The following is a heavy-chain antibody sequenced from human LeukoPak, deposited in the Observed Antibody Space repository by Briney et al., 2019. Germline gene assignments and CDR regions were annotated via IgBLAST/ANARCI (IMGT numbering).Heavy chain of an antibody. D-gene: IGHD6-19*01. CDR2: IYSGGRT. J-gene: IGHJ4*02. CDR3: ARGATRTAVAGD. CDR1: GFTVSSNY. Sequence: GGSLRLSCAASGFTVSSNYMTWVRQALGKGLEWVSGIYSGGRTYYADSVRGRFTISRDNPNNTLYLQMNSLRVEDTALYYCARGATRTAVAGDWGQGTLVTVSS. V-gene: IGHV3-66*01.